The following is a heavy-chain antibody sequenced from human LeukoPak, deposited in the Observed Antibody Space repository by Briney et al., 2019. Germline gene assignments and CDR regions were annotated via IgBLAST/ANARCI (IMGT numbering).Heavy chain of an antibody. CDR3: ARDDGDYYDSSGYQVKNYYYYGMDV. V-gene: IGHV3-7*01. D-gene: IGHD3-22*01. J-gene: IGHJ6*02. CDR2: IKQDGSEK. CDR1: GFTFSSYA. Sequence: GGSLRLSCAASGFTFSSYAMSWVRQAPGKGLEWVANIKQDGSEKYYVDSVKGRFTISRDNAKNSLYLQMNSLRAGDTAVYYCARDDGDYYDSSGYQVKNYYYYGMDVWGQGTTVTVSS.